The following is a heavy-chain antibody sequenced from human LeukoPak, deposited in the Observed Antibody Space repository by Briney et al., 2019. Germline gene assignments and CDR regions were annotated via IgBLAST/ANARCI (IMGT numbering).Heavy chain of an antibody. CDR2: IYYSGSI. CDR3: ARGESSGGGSIGFDY. V-gene: IGHV4-28*05. D-gene: IGHD3-16*01. CDR1: GYSISSSNW. Sequence: KPSDTLSLTCAVSGYSISSSNWWGWIRQPPGKGLEWIGYIYYSGSIYYNPSLKSRVTMSVDTSKNQFSLKLSSVTAVDTAVYYCARGESSGGGSIGFDYWGQGTLVTVSS. J-gene: IGHJ4*02.